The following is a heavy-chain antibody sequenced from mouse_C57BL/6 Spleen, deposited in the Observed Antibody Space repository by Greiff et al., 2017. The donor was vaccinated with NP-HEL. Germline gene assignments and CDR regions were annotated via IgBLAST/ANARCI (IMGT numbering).Heavy chain of an antibody. CDR1: GFTFSDYG. CDR3: ARKALTGVFDY. CDR2: ISSGSSTI. J-gene: IGHJ2*01. D-gene: IGHD4-1*01. V-gene: IGHV5-17*01. Sequence: EVKLVESGGGLVKPGGSLKLSCAASGFTFSDYGMHWVRQAPEKGLEWVAYISSGSSTIYYADTVKGRCTISRDNAKNTMFLRMASLRSEDTAVYYSARKALTGVFDYWGKGTTLTVSS.